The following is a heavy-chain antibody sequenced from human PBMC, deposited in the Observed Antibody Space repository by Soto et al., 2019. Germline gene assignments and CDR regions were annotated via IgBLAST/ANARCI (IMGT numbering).Heavy chain of an antibody. V-gene: IGHV2-5*02. CDR1: GFSLSTTGVG. CDR3: ARIGGCGGNSLYFDN. CDR2: IYWDDDK. Sequence: SGPTLVNPTQTLTLTCTFSGFSLSTTGVGVGWIRQPPGKALEWLALIYWDDDKYYSTSLRTRLSISKDTSKNQVVLTMTNVDPVDTATYYCARIGGCGGNSLYFDNWGQGTLVTVSS. J-gene: IGHJ4*02. D-gene: IGHD2-21*01.